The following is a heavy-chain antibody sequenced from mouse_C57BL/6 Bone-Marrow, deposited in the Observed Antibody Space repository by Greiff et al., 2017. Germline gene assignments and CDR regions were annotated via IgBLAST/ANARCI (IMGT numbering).Heavy chain of an antibody. CDR2: FHPYNDDT. J-gene: IGHJ2*01. CDR3: ARGGNYGGYYFDY. V-gene: IGHV1-47*01. Sequence: VQLQESGAELVKPGASVTMSCKASGYTFTTYPIEWMKQNHGKSLEWIGNFHPYNDDTKYNEKFKGKATLTVDKSSSTVYLELSRLTSDDSAVYYWARGGNYGGYYFDYWGQGTTLTVSA. D-gene: IGHD2-1*01. CDR1: GYTFTTYP.